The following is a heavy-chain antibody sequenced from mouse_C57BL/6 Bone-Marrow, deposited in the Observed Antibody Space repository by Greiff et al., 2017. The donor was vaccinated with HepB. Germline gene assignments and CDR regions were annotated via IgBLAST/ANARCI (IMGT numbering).Heavy chain of an antibody. CDR1: GYAFSSSW. CDR2: IYPGDGDT. V-gene: IGHV1-82*01. CDR3: ARRGAVVASLDF. D-gene: IGHD1-1*01. Sequence: VQRVESGPELVKPGASVKISCKASGYAFSSSWMNWVKQRPGKGLEWSGRIYPGDGDTNYNGKFKGKATLTADKSSSTAYMQLSSLTSEDSAVYFCARRGAVVASLDFWGTGTTVTVSS. J-gene: IGHJ1*03.